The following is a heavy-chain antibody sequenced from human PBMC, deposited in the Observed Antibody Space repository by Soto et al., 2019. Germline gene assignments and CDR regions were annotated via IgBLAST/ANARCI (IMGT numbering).Heavy chain of an antibody. CDR2: IWYDGSNK. Sequence: GGSLRLSCAASGFTFSSYGMHWVRQAPGKGLEWVAVIWYDGSNKYYADSVKGRFTISRDNSKNTLYLQMNSLRAEDTAVYYCARDGPRHKSSSGYPYWGQGTLVTVSS. V-gene: IGHV3-33*01. J-gene: IGHJ4*02. CDR1: GFTFSSYG. CDR3: ARDGPRHKSSSGYPY. D-gene: IGHD3-22*01.